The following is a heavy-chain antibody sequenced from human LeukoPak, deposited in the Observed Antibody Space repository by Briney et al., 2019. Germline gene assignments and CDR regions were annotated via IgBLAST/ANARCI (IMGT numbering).Heavy chain of an antibody. CDR2: IYHSGST. J-gene: IGHJ5*02. CDR3: ARALHSGSYFWVDP. CDR1: GGSISNGGYY. D-gene: IGHD1-26*01. Sequence: SETLSLTCTVSGGSISNGGYYWSWIRQPPGKGLEWIGYIYHSGSTYYNPSLKSRVTISVDRSKNQFSLKLSSVTAADTAVYYCARALHSGSYFWVDPWGQGTLVTVSS. V-gene: IGHV4-30-2*01.